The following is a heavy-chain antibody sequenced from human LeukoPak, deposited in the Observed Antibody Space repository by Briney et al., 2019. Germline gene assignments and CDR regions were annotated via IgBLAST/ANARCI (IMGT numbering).Heavy chain of an antibody. CDR1: GFTFSSYS. J-gene: IGHJ4*02. Sequence: GGSLRRSCAASGFTFSSYSMNWVRQAPGKGLKSVSAVMGSGLTTYYPDSVKGRFTISRDNSKNTLYLQMNSLRAEDTAVYYCAKDLSPGPDWGQGTLVTVSS. V-gene: IGHV3-23*01. CDR2: VMGSGLTT. CDR3: AKDLSPGPD.